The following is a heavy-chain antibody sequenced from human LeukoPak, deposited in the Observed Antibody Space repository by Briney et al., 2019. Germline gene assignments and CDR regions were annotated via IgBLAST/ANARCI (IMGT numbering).Heavy chain of an antibody. CDR3: SRDPRGAYYYYGMDV. CDR2: IYSGGST. V-gene: IGHV3-53*01. CDR1: GFTLSSIY. J-gene: IGHJ6*02. Sequence: PGGSLRLSCAASGFTLSSIYMSWVRQAPGKGLEWVSVIYSGGSTYYADSVKGRFTISRDNSKNTLYLQMNSLRAEDTAVYYCSRDPRGAYYYYGMDVWGQGTTVTVSS.